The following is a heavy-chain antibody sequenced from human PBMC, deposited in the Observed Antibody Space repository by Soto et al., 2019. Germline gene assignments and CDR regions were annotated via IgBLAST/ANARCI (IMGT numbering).Heavy chain of an antibody. Sequence: QVQLVQSGAEVKKPGASVKVSCKASGYTFTGYYMHWVRQAPGQGLEWMGWINPNSGGTNYAQKFQGWVNMTRDTSISTAYMELSRLRSDDTAVYYCARDSSGHYYYYGMDVWGQGTTVTVSS. CDR2: INPNSGGT. V-gene: IGHV1-2*04. CDR3: ARDSSGHYYYYGMDV. CDR1: GYTFTGYY. D-gene: IGHD6-19*01. J-gene: IGHJ6*02.